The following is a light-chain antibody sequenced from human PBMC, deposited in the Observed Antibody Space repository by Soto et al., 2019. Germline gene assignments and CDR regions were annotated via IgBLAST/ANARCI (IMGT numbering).Light chain of an antibody. CDR2: EVS. CDR1: SSDVGIYNL. V-gene: IGLV2-23*02. CDR3: CSYAGSGTLV. Sequence: QSALTQPASVSGSPGQSITISCTGTSSDVGIYNLVSWYQQHPAKGLKLMIHEVSKRPSGASNRFSVSKSGNTASLTISGLQAEDEADYYCCSYAGSGTLVFGGGTKLTVL. J-gene: IGLJ3*02.